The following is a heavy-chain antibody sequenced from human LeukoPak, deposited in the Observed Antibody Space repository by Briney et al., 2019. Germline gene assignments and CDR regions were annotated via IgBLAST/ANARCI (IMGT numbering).Heavy chain of an antibody. D-gene: IGHD2-2*01. Sequence: SVKVSCKASGGTFSSYAISWVRQAPGQGLEWMGGIIPIFGTANHAQKFQGRVTITADESTSTAYMELSNLRSEDTAVYYCARNTLGYCSSTSCPWRSYFDYWGQGTLVTVSS. V-gene: IGHV1-69*01. CDR1: GGTFSSYA. J-gene: IGHJ4*02. CDR2: IIPIFGTA. CDR3: ARNTLGYCSSTSCPWRSYFDY.